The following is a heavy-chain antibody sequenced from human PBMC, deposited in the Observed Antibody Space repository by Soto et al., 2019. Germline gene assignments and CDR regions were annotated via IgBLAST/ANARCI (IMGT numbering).Heavy chain of an antibody. CDR1: GASIITDNW. J-gene: IGHJ4*02. CDR3: ASASAASTLRGVLIN. Sequence: QVQLQESGPGLVTPSGTLSLTCALSGASIITDNWWSWVRQPQGKEMEWNGEIYHSGNTKFNPSVKSRVTRSVDTSKNQYSLTVSAVTAADMAISYCASASAASTLRGVLINWGKGPLVTLSS. V-gene: IGHV4-4*02. CDR2: IYHSGNT. D-gene: IGHD3-10*01.